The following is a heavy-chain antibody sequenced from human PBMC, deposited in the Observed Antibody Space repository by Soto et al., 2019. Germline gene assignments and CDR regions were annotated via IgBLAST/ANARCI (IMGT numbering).Heavy chain of an antibody. Sequence: SETLSLTCTVSGGAVSSGTYYWSWIRQPPGKGLEWIGHIYFTGSTNYNPSLKSRVTMSLDTSRNQFSLKLSSVTAADTAVYYCTRGVPRVPWFDLWGLGTRVTVSS. J-gene: IGHJ5*02. V-gene: IGHV4-61*01. CDR3: TRGVPRVPWFDL. CDR1: GGAVSSGTYY. D-gene: IGHD3-3*01. CDR2: IYFTGST.